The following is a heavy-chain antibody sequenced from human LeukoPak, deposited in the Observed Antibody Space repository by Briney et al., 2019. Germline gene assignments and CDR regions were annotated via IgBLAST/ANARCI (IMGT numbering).Heavy chain of an antibody. D-gene: IGHD4-17*01. CDR1: GFTFNNYW. V-gene: IGHV3-7*01. J-gene: IGHJ4*02. Sequence: PGGSLRLSCAASGFTFNNYWMSWVRQAPGKGLEWVANIKHDEIEKYYVDSVKGRFTISRDNAKNSLFLQMNSLRVEDTAIYYCTRVPYGDYWSSDCWGQGTLVTVSS. CDR3: TRVPYGDYWSSDC. CDR2: IKHDEIEK.